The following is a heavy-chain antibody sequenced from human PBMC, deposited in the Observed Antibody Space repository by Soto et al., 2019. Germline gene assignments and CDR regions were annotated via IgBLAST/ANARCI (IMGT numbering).Heavy chain of an antibody. CDR1: GDSINSGGYH. J-gene: IGHJ2*01. CDR3: ARVPLGYGDDWYFDL. D-gene: IGHD4-17*01. V-gene: IGHV4-31*03. Sequence: QVQLQESGPGLVKPSQTLSLTCTVSGDSINSGGYHWSWIRQHRGIGLEWIGYIYYSGSTSYNPSLKSRVTMTVDTSKNQFSLKFNSVTAADTAVYYCARVPLGYGDDWYFDLWGRGTLVTVSS. CDR2: IYYSGST.